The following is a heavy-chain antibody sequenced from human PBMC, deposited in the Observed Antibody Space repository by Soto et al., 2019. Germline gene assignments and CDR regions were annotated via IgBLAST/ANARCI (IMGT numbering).Heavy chain of an antibody. V-gene: IGHV3-49*04. J-gene: IGHJ4*01. CDR3: GRSFLCGPDY. CDR1: GFTFRDYA. Sequence: GGSLRLSCAVSGFTFRDYAVNWARQAPGKGLEWVGFIRSKAYGEIPESAAAVKGRFTIFRDDSKAIAYLQMNSLKTEDSAVSYRGRSFLCGPDYWAQGTLVTVYS. CDR2: IRSKAYGEIP. D-gene: IGHD3-3*01.